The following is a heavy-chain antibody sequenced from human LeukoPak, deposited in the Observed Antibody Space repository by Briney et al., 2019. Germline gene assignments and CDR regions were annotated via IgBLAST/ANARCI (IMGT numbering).Heavy chain of an antibody. J-gene: IGHJ3*02. D-gene: IGHD2-2*02. Sequence: HPGRSLRLSCAASGFTFEDYAMPWVRQAPGKGLEWVSGISWNSGSIGYADSVKGRFTISRDNAKNSLYLQMNSLRAEDTALYYCAKGSSTSCYSAFDIWGQGTMVTVSS. CDR2: ISWNSGSI. CDR1: GFTFEDYA. CDR3: AKGSSTSCYSAFDI. V-gene: IGHV3-9*01.